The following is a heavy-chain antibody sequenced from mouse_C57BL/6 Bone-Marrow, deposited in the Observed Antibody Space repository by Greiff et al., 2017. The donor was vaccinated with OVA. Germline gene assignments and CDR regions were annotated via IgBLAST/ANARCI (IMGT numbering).Heavy chain of an antibody. J-gene: IGHJ3*01. CDR3: TTGYDGDWFAY. CDR1: GFNIKDDY. CDR2: IDPENGDT. D-gene: IGHD2-2*01. Sequence: DVKLVESGAELVRPGASVKLSCTASGFNIKDDYMHWVKQRPEQGLEWIGWIDPENGDTEYASKFQGKATITADTSSNTAYLQLSSLTSEDTAVYYCTTGYDGDWFAYWGQGTLVTVSA. V-gene: IGHV14-4*01.